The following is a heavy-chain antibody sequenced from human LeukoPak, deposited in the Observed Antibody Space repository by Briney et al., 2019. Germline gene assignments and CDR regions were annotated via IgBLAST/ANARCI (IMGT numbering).Heavy chain of an antibody. Sequence: SQTLSLTCTVSGDSISRGDYYWGWIRQPPGKGLEWIGHIYYSGSAFSNPSLKRRLTISVDTSKNQFSLKLTSVTAADTAVYYCAAVSSNMVAEPAGPLGFDPWGQGTLVTVSS. CDR3: AAVSSNMVAEPAGPLGFDP. CDR1: GDSISRGDYY. J-gene: IGHJ5*02. D-gene: IGHD2-2*01. V-gene: IGHV4-30-4*08. CDR2: IYYSGSA.